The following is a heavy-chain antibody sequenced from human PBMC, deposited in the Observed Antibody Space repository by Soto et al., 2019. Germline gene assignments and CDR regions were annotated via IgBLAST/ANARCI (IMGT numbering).Heavy chain of an antibody. CDR1: GGSISSGDYY. Sequence: SETVSLTCTVSGGSISSGDYYWSWIRQPPGKGLEWIGYIYYSGSTYYNPSLKSRVTISVDTSKNQFSLKLSSVTAADTAVYYCAREVVTRWGFFDYWGQGTLVTVSS. D-gene: IGHD2-21*02. J-gene: IGHJ4*02. CDR2: IYYSGST. V-gene: IGHV4-30-4*01. CDR3: AREVVTRWGFFDY.